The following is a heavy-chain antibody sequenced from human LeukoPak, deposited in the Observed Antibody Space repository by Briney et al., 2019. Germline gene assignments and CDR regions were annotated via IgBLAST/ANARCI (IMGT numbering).Heavy chain of an antibody. V-gene: IGHV4-39*01. CDR1: GDSISSSTYY. CDR2: IYYSGST. J-gene: IGHJ6*02. CDR3: ARHRSYYDGMDV. Sequence: SEALYLNCTVPGDSISSSTYYWGWIRQPPGNGQERIGNIYYSGSTYYSPSIKSRVTISVDTSKNQFSLKLASVTAEDTAVYYCARHRSYYDGMDVWGQGTTVTVSS. D-gene: IGHD2-15*01.